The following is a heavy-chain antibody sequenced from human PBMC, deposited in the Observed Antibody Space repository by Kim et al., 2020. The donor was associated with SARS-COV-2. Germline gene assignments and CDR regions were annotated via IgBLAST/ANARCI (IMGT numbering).Heavy chain of an antibody. CDR2: MNPNSGNT. J-gene: IGHJ5*02. CDR3: ARSPATNYYDSSGYYGWFDP. D-gene: IGHD3-22*01. V-gene: IGHV1-8*01. Sequence: ASVKVSCKASGYTFTSYDINWVRQATGHGLEWMGWMNPNSGNTGYAQKFQGRVTMTRNTSISTAYMELSSLRSEDTAVYYCARSPATNYYDSSGYYGWFDPWGQGTLVTVSS. CDR1: GYTFTSYD.